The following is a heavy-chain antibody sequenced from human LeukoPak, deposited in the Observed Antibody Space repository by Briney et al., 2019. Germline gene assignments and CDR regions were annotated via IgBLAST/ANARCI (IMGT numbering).Heavy chain of an antibody. CDR2: IYYSGST. CDR1: GGSISNYY. V-gene: IGHV4-59*08. CDR3: ARVSGRFTWYFDL. J-gene: IGHJ2*01. Sequence: PSETLSLTCTVSGGSISNYYWSWIRQPPGKGLEWIGYIYYSGSTNYNPSLRSRVTISVDTSKNQFSLKLSSVTAADTAVYYCARVSGRFTWYFDLWGRGALVTVSS.